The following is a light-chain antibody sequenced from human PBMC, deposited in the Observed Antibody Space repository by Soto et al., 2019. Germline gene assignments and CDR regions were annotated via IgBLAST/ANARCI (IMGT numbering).Light chain of an antibody. V-gene: IGKV4-1*01. J-gene: IGKJ1*01. CDR2: WAS. Sequence: DIVMTQSPDSLAVSLGERAIINCKSSQTVLYSSNNKNYLAWYQQKPGQPPKLLIYWASTRESGVPDRFSGSGSGTDFTLTISSLQAEDVAAYYCQQYYSAPPTFGQGTKVEIK. CDR3: QQYYSAPPT. CDR1: QTVLYSSNNKNY.